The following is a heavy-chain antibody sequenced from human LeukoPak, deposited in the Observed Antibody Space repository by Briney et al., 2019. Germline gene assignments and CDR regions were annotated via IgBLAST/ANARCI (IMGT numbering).Heavy chain of an antibody. V-gene: IGHV4-59*12. D-gene: IGHD3-22*01. CDR2: ITDTGIP. J-gene: IGHJ3*01. Sequence: SETLSLTCTVSGGSISSYYWSWIRQPPGKGLEWIGEITDTGIPNYNPSLKNRGTISVDTSKNQFSLRLTSVTAADTAVYYCASERRSGGYYSGTNNPFDVWGQGTMVTVSS. CDR3: ASERRSGGYYSGTNNPFDV. CDR1: GGSISSYY.